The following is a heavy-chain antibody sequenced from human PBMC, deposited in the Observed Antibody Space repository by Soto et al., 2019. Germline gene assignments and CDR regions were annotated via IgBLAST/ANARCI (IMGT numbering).Heavy chain of an antibody. CDR3: ARGYSYGQYYYYYGMDV. D-gene: IGHD5-18*01. V-gene: IGHV4-34*01. J-gene: IGHJ6*02. CDR2: INHSGST. CDR1: GGSFIGYY. Sequence: SETLSLTCAVYGGSFIGYYWSWIRQPPGKGLEWIGEINHSGSTNYNPSLKSRVTISVDTSKNQFSLKLSSVTAADTAVYYCARGYSYGQYYYYYGMDVWGQGTTVTVSS.